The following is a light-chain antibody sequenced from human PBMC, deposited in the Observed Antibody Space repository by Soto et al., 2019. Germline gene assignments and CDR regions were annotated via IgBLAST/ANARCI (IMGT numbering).Light chain of an antibody. CDR3: SSYASATSYV. J-gene: IGLJ1*01. V-gene: IGLV2-14*01. Sequence: QSVLTQPASVSGSPGQSITISCTGTSSDVAAYNYDSWYQQYSGEAPKVIIYDVSHRPAGVPNRFSGSKSGNTASLTISELLTQDEADYYCSSYASATSYVFVTGTKVIVL. CDR1: SSDVAAYNY. CDR2: DVS.